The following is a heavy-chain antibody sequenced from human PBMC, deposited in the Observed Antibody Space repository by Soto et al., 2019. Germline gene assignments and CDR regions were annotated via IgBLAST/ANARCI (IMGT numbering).Heavy chain of an antibody. Sequence: RGESLKISCKGSGYSFTSYWIGWVRQMPGKGLEWMGIIYPGDSDTRYSPSFQGQVTISADKSISTACLQWSSLKASDTAMYYCARQDPAAGDYYYYGMDVWGQGTTVTVSS. J-gene: IGHJ6*02. CDR2: IYPGDSDT. D-gene: IGHD6-13*01. V-gene: IGHV5-51*01. CDR1: GYSFTSYW. CDR3: ARQDPAAGDYYYYGMDV.